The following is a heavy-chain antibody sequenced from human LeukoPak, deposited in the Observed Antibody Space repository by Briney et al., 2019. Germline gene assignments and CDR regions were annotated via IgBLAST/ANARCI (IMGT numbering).Heavy chain of an antibody. D-gene: IGHD4-23*01. Sequence: GGSLRLSCSASGFTFGSSAMNWVRQAPGKGLEWVSSISSSSSYIYYADSVKGRFTISRDNAKNSLYLQMNSLRAEDTAVYYCARDLYGGNSRVCGYWGQGTLVTVSS. CDR2: ISSSSSYI. CDR3: ARDLYGGNSRVCGY. V-gene: IGHV3-21*01. J-gene: IGHJ4*02. CDR1: GFTFGSSA.